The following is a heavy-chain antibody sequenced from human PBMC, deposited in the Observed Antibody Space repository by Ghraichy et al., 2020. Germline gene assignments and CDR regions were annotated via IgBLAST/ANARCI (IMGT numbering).Heavy chain of an antibody. CDR2: IKEDGSEK. CDR3: TRGGDFSGLYASYS. Sequence: GSLRLSCAASGFTFSRFWMNWVRQAPGKGLEWVANIKEDGSEKNYVDSVKGRFTISRDNAQNSVWLQMNSLRAEDTAVYYCTRGGDFSGLYASYSWGQGTLVTVSS. CDR1: GFTFSRFW. D-gene: IGHD6-19*01. V-gene: IGHV3-7*03. J-gene: IGHJ4*02.